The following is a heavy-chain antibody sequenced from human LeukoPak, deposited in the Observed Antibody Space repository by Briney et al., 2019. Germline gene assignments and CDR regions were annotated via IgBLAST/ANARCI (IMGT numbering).Heavy chain of an antibody. V-gene: IGHV3-23*01. CDR1: GFTFSSYA. J-gene: IGHJ4*02. Sequence: GGSLRLSCAASGFTFSSYAMSWVRQHPGKGLGWVSAISGSGGSTYYADSVKGRFTISRDNSKNTLYLQMNSLKTEDTAVYYCTTGLADYYDRAANYWGQGTLVTVSS. CDR3: TTGLADYYDRAANY. D-gene: IGHD3-22*01. CDR2: ISGSGGST.